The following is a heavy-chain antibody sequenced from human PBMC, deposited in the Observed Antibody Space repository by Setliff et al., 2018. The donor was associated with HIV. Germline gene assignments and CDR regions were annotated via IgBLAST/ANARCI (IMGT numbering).Heavy chain of an antibody. CDR2: MNPKSGKT. J-gene: IGHJ6*03. D-gene: IGHD3-3*01. Sequence: ASVKVSCKASGYSFTNYDINWVRQATGQGLEWMGWMNPKSGKTGYAQKFQGRVTITRNTSISTVYMDLDSLRSDDAAVYYCARGFYDFFYNHYMDVWGKGTTVTVSS. CDR3: ARGFYDFFYNHYMDV. V-gene: IGHV1-8*03. CDR1: GYSFTNYD.